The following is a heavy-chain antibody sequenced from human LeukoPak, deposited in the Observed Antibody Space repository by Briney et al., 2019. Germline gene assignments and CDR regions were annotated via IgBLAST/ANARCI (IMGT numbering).Heavy chain of an antibody. CDR1: GFTFSSYS. V-gene: IGHV3-48*04. Sequence: GGSLRLSCAASGFTFSSYSMNWVRQAPGKGLEWVSYISSSSSTIFYADSVKGRFTISRDNAKNSLYLQMSSLRAEDTAVYYCAKARQAELLDYWGQGTLVTVSS. D-gene: IGHD1-26*01. CDR2: ISSSSSTI. CDR3: AKARQAELLDY. J-gene: IGHJ4*02.